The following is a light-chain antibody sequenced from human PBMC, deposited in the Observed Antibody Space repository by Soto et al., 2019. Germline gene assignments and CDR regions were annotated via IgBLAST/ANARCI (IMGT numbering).Light chain of an antibody. CDR3: QQYGSSGT. Sequence: EIVLTQSPATLSVSPGERATLSCRASQSVNRNLAWYQQKPGQAPRFLIYGASTRATGIPDRFSGSGSGTDFTLTISRLEPEDFAVYYCQQYGSSGTFGQGTKVDIK. V-gene: IGKV3-20*01. CDR2: GAS. CDR1: QSVNRN. J-gene: IGKJ1*01.